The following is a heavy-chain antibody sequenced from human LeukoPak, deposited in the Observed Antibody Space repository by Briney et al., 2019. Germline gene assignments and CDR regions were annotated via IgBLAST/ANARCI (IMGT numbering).Heavy chain of an antibody. CDR3: ARQSYDILTGYYIDAFDI. Sequence: GESLKISCNGSGYXFTTYWISWVRQMPGKGLEWMGRIVPSDSYTNYSPSFQGHVTISADKSISTAYLQWSSLKASDTAMYYCARQSYDILTGYYIDAFDIWGQGTMVTVSS. J-gene: IGHJ3*02. D-gene: IGHD3-9*01. V-gene: IGHV5-10-1*01. CDR1: GYXFTTYW. CDR2: IVPSDSYT.